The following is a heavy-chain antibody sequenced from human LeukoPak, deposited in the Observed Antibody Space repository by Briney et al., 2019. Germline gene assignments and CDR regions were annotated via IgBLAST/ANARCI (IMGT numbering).Heavy chain of an antibody. Sequence: GGSLRLSCAASGFTFSSYEMNWVRQAPGKGLEWVSYISSSGSIIYYADSVKGRFTLSSDSSRNTVYFQLNNLRVEDTAIYYCAKASWVSSTDADRWGQGTLVTVSS. CDR2: ISSSGSII. CDR1: GFTFSSYE. J-gene: IGHJ4*02. CDR3: AKASWVSSTDADR. V-gene: IGHV3-48*03. D-gene: IGHD1-14*01.